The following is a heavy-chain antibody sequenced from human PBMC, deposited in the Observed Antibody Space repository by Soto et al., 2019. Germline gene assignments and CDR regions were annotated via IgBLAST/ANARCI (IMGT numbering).Heavy chain of an antibody. CDR2: ISSSSSYI. CDR1: GFTFSSYS. Sequence: EVQLVESGGGLVKPGGSLRLSCAASGFTFSSYSMNWVHQAPGKGLEWVSSISSSSSYIYYADAVKGRFTISRDNAKNSLYLQMNSLRAEDTAVYYCASSRFSEWKYSPEGYFDYWGQGTLVTVSS. V-gene: IGHV3-21*01. CDR3: ASSRFSEWKYSPEGYFDY. J-gene: IGHJ4*02. D-gene: IGHD3-3*01.